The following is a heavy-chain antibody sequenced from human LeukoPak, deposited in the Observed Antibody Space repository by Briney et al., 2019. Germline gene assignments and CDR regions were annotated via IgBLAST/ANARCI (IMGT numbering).Heavy chain of an antibody. D-gene: IGHD3-10*01. CDR3: ARDRFRFGELGY. CDR1: GFTFSSYW. J-gene: IGHJ4*02. V-gene: IGHV3-74*01. CDR2: INTDGSST. Sequence: PGGSLRLSCAASGFTFSSYWMHWVRQAPGKGLVWVSHINTDGSSTSYADSVKGRFTISRDNAKNTLYLRMNSLRAEDTAVYYCARDRFRFGELGYWGQGTLVIVSS.